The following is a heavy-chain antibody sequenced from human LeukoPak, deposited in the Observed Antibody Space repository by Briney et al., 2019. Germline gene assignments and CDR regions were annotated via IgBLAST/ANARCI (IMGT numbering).Heavy chain of an antibody. CDR3: VRDDGFRSLDY. J-gene: IGHJ4*02. V-gene: IGHV3-7*04. Sequence: GGSLRLSCAASGFTFSSYWMTWVRQAPGKGMEWLAQINQDGSEKYYVDSVKGRFTISRDNAKNSLYLQMNSLRAEDTAVYYCVRDDGFRSLDYWGQGTLVTVSS. CDR2: INQDGSEK. D-gene: IGHD1-14*01. CDR1: GFTFSSYW.